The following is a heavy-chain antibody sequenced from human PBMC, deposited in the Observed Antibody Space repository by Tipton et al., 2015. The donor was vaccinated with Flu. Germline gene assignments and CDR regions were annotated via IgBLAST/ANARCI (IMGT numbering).Heavy chain of an antibody. J-gene: IGHJ6*03. V-gene: IGHV4-59*01. Sequence: LSCTVSGGSISSYYWSWIRQPPGKGLEWIGYIYYSGSTNYNPSLKSRVTISVDTSKNQFSLKLSSVTAADTAVYYCARAHDGYSYGYYYYYYYMDVWGKGTTVTVSS. D-gene: IGHD5-18*01. CDR2: IYYSGST. CDR3: ARAHDGYSYGYYYYYYYMDV. CDR1: GGSISSYY.